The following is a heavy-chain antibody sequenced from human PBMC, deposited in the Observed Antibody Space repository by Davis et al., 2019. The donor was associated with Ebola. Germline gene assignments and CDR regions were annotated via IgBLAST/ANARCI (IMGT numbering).Heavy chain of an antibody. CDR1: GGSISSSSYY. V-gene: IGHV4-39*01. D-gene: IGHD5-12*01. CDR2: IYYSGTT. Sequence: MPSETLSLTCTVSGGSISSSSYYWGWIRQPPGKGLEWIGSIYYSGTTYYDPSLMSRLTISVDTSNNQFSLKLSSVTAADTAIYYCARLGRFSGYVSHFDYWGQGTLVTVSS. J-gene: IGHJ4*02. CDR3: ARLGRFSGYVSHFDY.